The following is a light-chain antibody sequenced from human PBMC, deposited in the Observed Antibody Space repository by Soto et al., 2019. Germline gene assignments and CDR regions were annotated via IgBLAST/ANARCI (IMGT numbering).Light chain of an antibody. CDR3: QQYNNWPK. J-gene: IGKJ1*01. Sequence: EIVLTQSPATLSLSAGERATLSCRASQNIGTYLDWYQQKPGQSPRLLIFDASSRATGTPARFSGSGSGTDFTLTISSLEPEDFAVYYCQQYNNWPKFGQGTKVEIK. V-gene: IGKV3-11*01. CDR2: DAS. CDR1: QNIGTY.